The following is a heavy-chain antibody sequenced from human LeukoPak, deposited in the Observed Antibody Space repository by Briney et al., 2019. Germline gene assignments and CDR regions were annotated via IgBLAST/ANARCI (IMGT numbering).Heavy chain of an antibody. J-gene: IGHJ4*02. CDR3: ARDIRRWLQSFDY. D-gene: IGHD5-24*01. CDR2: ISGSGGST. CDR1: GFTFSSYG. Sequence: GGSLRLSCAASGFTFSSYGMSWVRQAPGKGLEWVSAISGSGGSTYYADSVKGRFTISRDNSKNTLYLQMNSLRAEDTAVCYCARDIRRWLQSFDYWGQGTLVTVSS. V-gene: IGHV3-23*01.